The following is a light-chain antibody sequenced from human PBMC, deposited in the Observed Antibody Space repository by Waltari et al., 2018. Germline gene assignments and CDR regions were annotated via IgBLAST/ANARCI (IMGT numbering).Light chain of an antibody. CDR1: QSLLNSNGYTY. CDR2: LGS. CDR3: MQALHTPYT. Sequence: DIVMTQSPLSLPVTPGEPASISCLSSQSLLNSNGYTYFDWYLQKPGQSPQLLTYLGSNRASGVPNRFSGSGSGTDFTLKISRVEAEDVGVYYCMQALHTPYTFGQGTKLEIK. J-gene: IGKJ2*01. V-gene: IGKV2-28*01.